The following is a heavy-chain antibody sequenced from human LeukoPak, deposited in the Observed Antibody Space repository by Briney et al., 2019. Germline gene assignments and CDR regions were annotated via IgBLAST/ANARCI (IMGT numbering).Heavy chain of an antibody. CDR1: GYTFTSYD. V-gene: IGHV1-8*01. D-gene: IGHD3-3*01. J-gene: IGHJ6*02. CDR2: MNPNSGNT. CDR3: ARGITIFGVVFYGMDV. Sequence: ASVKVSCKASGYTFTSYDINWVRQATGQGLEWMGWMNPNSGNTGYAQKFQGRVTMTRNTSISTAYMELSSLRSEDTAVYYCARGITIFGVVFYGMDVWGQGTTVTVSS.